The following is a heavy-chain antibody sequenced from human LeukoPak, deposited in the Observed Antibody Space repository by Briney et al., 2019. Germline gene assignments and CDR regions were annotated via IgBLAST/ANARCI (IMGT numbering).Heavy chain of an antibody. CDR3: ANPPLRGYSSSWYNF. V-gene: IGHV3-30*02. D-gene: IGHD6-13*01. CDR2: IRYDGSNK. Sequence: GGSLRLPCAASGFTFSSYGMHWVRQAPGKGLEWVAFIRYDGSNKYYADSVKGRFTISRDNSKNTLYLQMNSLRAEDTAVYYCANPPLRGYSSSWYNFWGQGTLVTVSS. CDR1: GFTFSSYG. J-gene: IGHJ4*02.